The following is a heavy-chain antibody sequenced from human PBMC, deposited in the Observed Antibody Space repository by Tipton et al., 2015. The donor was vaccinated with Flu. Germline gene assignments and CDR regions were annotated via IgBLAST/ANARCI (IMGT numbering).Heavy chain of an antibody. D-gene: IGHD6-19*01. CDR3: ARSPGRQQWLRRDAFDI. J-gene: IGHJ3*02. CDR1: GYTFTSYD. V-gene: IGHV1-8*01. CDR2: MNPNSGNT. Sequence: QSGAEVKKPGASVKVSCKASGYTFTSYDINWVRQATGQGLEWMGWMNPNSGNTGYAQKFQGRVTMTRNTSISTAYMELSSLRSEDTAVYYCARSPGRQQWLRRDAFDIWGQGTMVTVSS.